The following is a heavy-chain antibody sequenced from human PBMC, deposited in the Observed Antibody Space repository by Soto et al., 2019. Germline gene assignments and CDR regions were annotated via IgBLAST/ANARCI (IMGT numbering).Heavy chain of an antibody. D-gene: IGHD3-3*01. Sequence: ASVKVSCKASGYTFTSYGISWVRQAPGQGLEWMGWISAYNGNTNYAQKLQGRVTMTTDTSTSTAYMELRSLRSDDMAVYYCARGLQFLEWLSYFDYWGQGTLVTVSS. CDR3: ARGLQFLEWLSYFDY. CDR2: ISAYNGNT. J-gene: IGHJ4*02. CDR1: GYTFTSYG. V-gene: IGHV1-18*03.